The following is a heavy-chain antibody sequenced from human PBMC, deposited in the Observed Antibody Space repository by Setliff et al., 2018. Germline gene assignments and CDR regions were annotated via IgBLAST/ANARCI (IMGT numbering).Heavy chain of an antibody. CDR2: LNPNSGGT. CDR1: GYTFTGYY. CDR3: ARGGDILTVDPPWAFDI. D-gene: IGHD3-9*01. V-gene: IGHV1-2*02. J-gene: IGHJ3*02. Sequence: RASVKVSCKASGYTFTGYYVHWVRQAPGQGLEWMGWLNPNSGGTDYTQKFQGRVTVTRDTSISTAYMELSRLRSDDTAVYYCARGGDILTVDPPWAFDIWGHGTMVTVSS.